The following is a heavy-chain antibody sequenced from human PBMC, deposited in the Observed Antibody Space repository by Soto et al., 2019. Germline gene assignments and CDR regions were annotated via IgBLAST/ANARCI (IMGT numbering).Heavy chain of an antibody. CDR3: ARASLGDFWSGYHFGLRANGAFDI. V-gene: IGHV3-21*01. CDR2: ISSSSSYI. Sequence: EVQLVESGGGLVQPGGSLRLSCAASGFTFSSYSMNWVRQAPGKGLEWVSSISSSSSYIYYADSVKGRFTISRDNAKNSLYLQMNSLRAEETAVYYCARASLGDFWSGYHFGLRANGAFDIWGQGTMVSVSS. D-gene: IGHD3-3*01. CDR1: GFTFSSYS. J-gene: IGHJ3*02.